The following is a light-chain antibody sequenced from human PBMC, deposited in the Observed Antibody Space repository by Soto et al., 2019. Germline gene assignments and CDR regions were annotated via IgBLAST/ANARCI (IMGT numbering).Light chain of an antibody. CDR1: QTISDNY. Sequence: DIVLTQSPGTLSLSPGERATLSCRASQTISDNYLTWYQQKPGQSLRLLISGASIRAPGIPDRFSGSGSETDLTLTISRLEPEDFAFYYCQQYGSSPEISFGPGTKVDIK. CDR3: QQYGSSPEIS. J-gene: IGKJ3*01. V-gene: IGKV3-20*01. CDR2: GAS.